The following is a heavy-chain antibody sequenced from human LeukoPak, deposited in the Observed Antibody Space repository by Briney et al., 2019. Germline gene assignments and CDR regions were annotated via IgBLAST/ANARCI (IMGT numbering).Heavy chain of an antibody. V-gene: IGHV4-34*01. D-gene: IGHD3-10*01. CDR3: ARAAGPFDY. Sequence: PSETLSLTCAVYGGSFSVYYWSWIRQPPGKGREWIGEINHSGSTNYNPSLKSRVTISVDTSKNQFSLKLSSVTAADTAVYYCARAAGPFDYWGQGTLVTVSS. CDR1: GGSFSVYY. CDR2: INHSGST. J-gene: IGHJ4*02.